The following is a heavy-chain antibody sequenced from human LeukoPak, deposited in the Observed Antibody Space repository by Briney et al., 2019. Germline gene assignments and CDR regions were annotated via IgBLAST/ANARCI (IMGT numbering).Heavy chain of an antibody. CDR1: GYTFTSYY. Sequence: GASVKVSFKASGYTFTSYYMHWVRQAPGQGLEWMGIINPSGGSTNYAQKLQDRVTMTRDTSTSTVYMELSSLRSEDTAVYYCARDPRYGSGQTWFDPWGQGTLVTVSS. CDR2: INPSGGST. D-gene: IGHD3-10*01. CDR3: ARDPRYGSGQTWFDP. V-gene: IGHV1-46*01. J-gene: IGHJ5*02.